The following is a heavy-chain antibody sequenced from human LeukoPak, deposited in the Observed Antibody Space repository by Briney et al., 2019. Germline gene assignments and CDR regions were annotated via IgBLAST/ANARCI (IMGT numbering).Heavy chain of an antibody. D-gene: IGHD1-26*01. CDR2: INYSGST. J-gene: IGHJ4*02. Sequence: SQTLSLTCTVSGDSITSGGYFWNWVRQHPGKGLEWVGYINYSGSTHYNPSLKSRVTISVDTSKNQFSLKLSSVTAADTAVYYCAGETGSYSGLNFDYWGQGTLVTVSS. CDR3: AGETGSYSGLNFDY. CDR1: GDSITSGGYF. V-gene: IGHV4-31*03.